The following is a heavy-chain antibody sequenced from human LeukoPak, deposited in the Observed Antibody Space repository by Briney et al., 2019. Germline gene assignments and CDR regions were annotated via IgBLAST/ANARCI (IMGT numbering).Heavy chain of an antibody. CDR1: GGTFSSYA. D-gene: IGHD4-11*01. CDR3: ASCFDYSNEYYFDY. V-gene: IGHV1-69*13. CDR2: IIPIFGTA. J-gene: IGHJ4*02. Sequence: ASVKVSCKASGGTFSSYAISWVRQAPGQGLEWMGGIIPIFGTANYAQKFQGRVTISADESTSTAYMELSSLRSEDTAVYYCASCFDYSNEYYFDYWDQGTLVTVSS.